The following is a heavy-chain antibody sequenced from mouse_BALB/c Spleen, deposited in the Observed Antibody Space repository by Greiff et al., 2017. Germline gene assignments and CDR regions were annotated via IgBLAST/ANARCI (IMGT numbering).Heavy chain of an antibody. J-gene: IGHJ1*01. CDR2: INPDSSTI. CDR1: GFDFSRYW. V-gene: IGHV4-1*02. Sequence: EVKLLESGGGLVQPGGSLKLSCAASGFDFSRYWMSWVRQAPGKGLEWIGEINPDSSTINYTPSLKDKFIISRDNAKNTLYLQMSKVRSEDTALYYCARVLRPYWYFDVWGAGTTVTVSS. D-gene: IGHD1-2*01. CDR3: ARVLRPYWYFDV.